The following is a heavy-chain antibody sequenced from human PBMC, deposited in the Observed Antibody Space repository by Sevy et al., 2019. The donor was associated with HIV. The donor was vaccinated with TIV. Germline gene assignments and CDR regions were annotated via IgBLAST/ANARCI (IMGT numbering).Heavy chain of an antibody. CDR3: AVARLGITISAEWGGGMDV. Sequence: GGCLRLSCVASGFTLSSYGMHWVRQAPGKGLEWMAVIRYDGSNKYYADSVKGRFTISRDNSKNTLYLQMNSLRAEDTAVYYCAVARLGITISAEWGGGMDVWGQGTTVTVSS. D-gene: IGHD3-3*01. V-gene: IGHV3-30*02. J-gene: IGHJ6*02. CDR1: GFTLSSYG. CDR2: IRYDGSNK.